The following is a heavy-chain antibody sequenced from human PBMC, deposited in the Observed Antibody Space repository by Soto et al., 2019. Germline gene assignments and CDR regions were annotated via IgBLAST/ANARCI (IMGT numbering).Heavy chain of an antibody. CDR1: GYTFTSYY. Sequence: ASVKVSCKASGYTFTSYYMHWVRQAPGQGLEWMGIINPSGGSTRYAQKFQGRVTMTRDTYTRTVYMELSRLRSEDTAVYYCARDGYYDFWSGYFPYYYGMDVWGQGTKVTVSS. D-gene: IGHD3-3*01. CDR2: INPSGGST. V-gene: IGHV1-46*01. CDR3: ARDGYYDFWSGYFPYYYGMDV. J-gene: IGHJ6*02.